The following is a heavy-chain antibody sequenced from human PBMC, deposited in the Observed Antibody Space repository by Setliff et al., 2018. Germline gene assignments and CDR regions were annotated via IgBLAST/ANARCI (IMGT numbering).Heavy chain of an antibody. Sequence: SVKVSCKASGGTFSSYAISWVRQAPGQGLEWMGGIIPIFGTANYAQKFQGRVTITTDESTSTAYMELSSLRSEDTAVYYCARGEHEGITMVRGVRGTHYYYGMDVWGQGTTVTVSS. D-gene: IGHD3-10*01. CDR2: IIPIFGTA. CDR1: GGTFSSYA. CDR3: ARGEHEGITMVRGVRGTHYYYGMDV. V-gene: IGHV1-69*05. J-gene: IGHJ6*02.